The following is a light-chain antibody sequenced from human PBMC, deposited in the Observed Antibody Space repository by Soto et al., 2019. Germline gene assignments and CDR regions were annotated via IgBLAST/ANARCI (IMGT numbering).Light chain of an antibody. CDR2: AAS. V-gene: IGKV1-39*01. CDR3: QQSSSSPYT. Sequence: DLQMTQSPSSLSASIGDTVAITCRASQSISNFVNWYQQRPGKAPKLLIYAASTLQRGVPSRFSGSGSGTDFTLTISSLQPDDFVTYFCQQSSSSPYTFGQVTRLEI. J-gene: IGKJ2*01. CDR1: QSISNF.